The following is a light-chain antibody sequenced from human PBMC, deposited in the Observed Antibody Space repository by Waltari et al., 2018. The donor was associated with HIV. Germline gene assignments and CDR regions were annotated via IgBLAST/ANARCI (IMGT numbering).Light chain of an antibody. J-gene: IGLJ1*01. V-gene: IGLV1-51*01. Sequence: QSVLTQPPSESVAPGQRVATSCSGSTPNIGTNQVTLYPQPPGTAPKPLIYDNNKRPSGIPDRFSASKSGTSATLGITGLQTGDEAEYYCGAWDSSLSAVVFGTGTKVTVL. CDR2: DNN. CDR1: TPNIGTNQ. CDR3: GAWDSSLSAVV.